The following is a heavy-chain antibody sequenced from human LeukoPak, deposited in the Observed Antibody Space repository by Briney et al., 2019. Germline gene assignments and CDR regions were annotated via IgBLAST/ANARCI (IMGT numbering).Heavy chain of an antibody. CDR3: ARNNIAVAGAFDY. CDR1: GGTFSSYA. CDR2: IIPIFGTA. D-gene: IGHD6-19*01. J-gene: IGHJ4*02. V-gene: IGHV1-69*13. Sequence: SVKVSCKASGGTFSSYAISWVRQAPGQGLEWMGGIIPIFGTANYAQKFQGRVTITADESTSTAYMELSSLRSEDTAVYYCARNNIAVAGAFDYWGQGTLVTVSS.